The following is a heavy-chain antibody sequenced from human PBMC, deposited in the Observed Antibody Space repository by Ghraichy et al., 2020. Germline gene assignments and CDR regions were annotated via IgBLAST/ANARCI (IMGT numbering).Heavy chain of an antibody. CDR3: ARDGYSYGYLDY. CDR2: IIPIFGTA. D-gene: IGHD5-18*01. CDR1: GGTFSSYA. J-gene: IGHJ4*02. Sequence: SVKVSCKASGGTFSSYAISWVRQAPGQGLEWMGGIIPIFGTANYAQKFQGRVTITTDESTSTAYMELSSLRSEDTAVYYCARDGYSYGYLDYWGQGTLVTVSS. V-gene: IGHV1-69*05.